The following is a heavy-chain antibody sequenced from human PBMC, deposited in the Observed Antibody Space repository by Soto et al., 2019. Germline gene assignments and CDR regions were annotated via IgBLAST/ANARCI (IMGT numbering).Heavy chain of an antibody. Sequence: QVQLVQSGAEVKKPGSSVKVSCKASGSTFSSYTVSWVRQAPGQGLEWMGRIIPILGIANYAQKFQGRVPITADKSASTAYMELSSLRSEDTAVYYCARDGVYYGSGSSQDYYGMDVWGQGTTVTVSS. J-gene: IGHJ6*02. CDR1: GSTFSSYT. CDR3: ARDGVYYGSGSSQDYYGMDV. D-gene: IGHD3-10*01. CDR2: IIPILGIA. V-gene: IGHV1-69*08.